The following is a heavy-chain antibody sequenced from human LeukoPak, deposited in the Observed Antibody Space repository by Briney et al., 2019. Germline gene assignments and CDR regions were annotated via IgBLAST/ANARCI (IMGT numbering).Heavy chain of an antibody. D-gene: IGHD1-26*01. CDR3: ARSEAAGATTAFDI. CDR1: GYTFTSYD. Sequence: ASVKVSCKASGYTFTSYDINWVRQATGQGLEWMGRMNPNSGNTGYAQKFQGRVTTTRNTSISTAYMELRSLRSDDTAVYYCARSEAAGATTAFDIWGQGTMVTVSS. J-gene: IGHJ3*02. V-gene: IGHV1-8*03. CDR2: MNPNSGNT.